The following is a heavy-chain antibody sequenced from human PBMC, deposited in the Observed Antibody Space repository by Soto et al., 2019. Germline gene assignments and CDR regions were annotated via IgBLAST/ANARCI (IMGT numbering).Heavy chain of an antibody. J-gene: IGHJ4*02. Sequence: VRLLESGGGLVQPGGSLRLSCAASGFTFSDYAMSWVRRAPGKGLEWVSGISGSGAGTYYPDSVKGRFTISRDNSKNTLYLQLNSLRADDTAVYYCAFGRAGEVLVNFDYWGQGTLVTVSS. CDR1: GFTFSDYA. D-gene: IGHD3-16*01. CDR3: AFGRAGEVLVNFDY. V-gene: IGHV3-23*01. CDR2: ISGSGAGT.